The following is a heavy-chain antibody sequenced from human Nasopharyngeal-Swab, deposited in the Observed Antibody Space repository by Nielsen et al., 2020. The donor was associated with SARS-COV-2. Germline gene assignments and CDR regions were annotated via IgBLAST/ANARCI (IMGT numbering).Heavy chain of an antibody. V-gene: IGHV3-7*01. CDR3: ARDRIYYGMDV. CDR2: IKQDGSEK. Sequence: GESLKISCAASGFTFSSYWKSWVRQAPGKGLEWVANIKQDGSEKYYVDSVKGRFTISRDNAKNSLYLQMNSLRAEDTAVYYCARDRIYYGMDVWGQGTTVTVSS. J-gene: IGHJ6*02. CDR1: GFTFSSYW.